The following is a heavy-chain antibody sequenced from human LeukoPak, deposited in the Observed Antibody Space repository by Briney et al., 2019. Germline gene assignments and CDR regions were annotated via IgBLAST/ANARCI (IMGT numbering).Heavy chain of an antibody. J-gene: IGHJ3*02. D-gene: IGHD2-21*01. CDR3: AKPQGVKGGAFDI. Sequence: PGRSLRLSCAASGFTFSSYAMHWVRQAPGKGLEWVAVISYDGSNKYYADSVKGRFTISRDNSKNTLYLQMNSLRAEDTAVYYCAKPQGVKGGAFDIWGQGTMVTVSS. CDR1: GFTFSSYA. CDR2: ISYDGSNK. V-gene: IGHV3-30-3*02.